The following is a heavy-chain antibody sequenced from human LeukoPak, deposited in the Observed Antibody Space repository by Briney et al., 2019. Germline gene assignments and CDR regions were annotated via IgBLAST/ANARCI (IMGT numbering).Heavy chain of an antibody. CDR2: ISSNGGST. Sequence: GGSLRLSCAASGFTFSSYAMHWVRQAPGKGLEYDSAISSNGGSTYYANSVKGRFTISRDNSKNTLYLQMGSLRAEDMAVYYCASELLYSGYDRDAFDIWGQGTMVTVSS. V-gene: IGHV3-64*01. CDR3: ASELLYSGYDRDAFDI. D-gene: IGHD5-12*01. CDR1: GFTFSSYA. J-gene: IGHJ3*02.